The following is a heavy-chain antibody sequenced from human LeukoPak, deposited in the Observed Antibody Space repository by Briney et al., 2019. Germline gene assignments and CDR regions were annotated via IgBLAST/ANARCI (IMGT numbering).Heavy chain of an antibody. CDR3: ARAGGYCGRISCPYYFDY. V-gene: IGHV1-8*01. Sequence: ASVKVSCKASGYTFTNYDINWVRQATGQGLEWMGWMNPNSGNTGYAQKFQGRVTMTRNTSISTAYMELSSLRSEDTAVYYCARAGGYCGRISCPYYFDYWGQGSLVAVSS. CDR2: MNPNSGNT. CDR1: GYTFTNYD. J-gene: IGHJ4*02. D-gene: IGHD2-15*01.